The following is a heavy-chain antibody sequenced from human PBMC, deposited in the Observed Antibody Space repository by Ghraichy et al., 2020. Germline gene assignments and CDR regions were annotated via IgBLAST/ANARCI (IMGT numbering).Heavy chain of an antibody. CDR1: GFTFSSYA. CDR2: ISYDGSNK. V-gene: IGHV3-30*04. D-gene: IGHD1-1*01. CDR3: ARDSSLETNYYYYGMNV. Sequence: GESLNISCAASGFTFSSYAMHWVRQAPGKGLEWVAVISYDGSNKYYVDSVKGRFTISRDNSKNTLYLQMNSLRAEDTAVYYCARDSSLETNYYYYGMNVWGQGTTVTVSS. J-gene: IGHJ6*02.